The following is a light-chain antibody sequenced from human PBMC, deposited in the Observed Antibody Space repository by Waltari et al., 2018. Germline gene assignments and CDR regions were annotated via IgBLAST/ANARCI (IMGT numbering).Light chain of an antibody. Sequence: QSALTQPASVSGSPGHSITISCTGTISDVGGYDYVSWYQQHPDKAPKLMIYDVTNRPSWVSNRFSGSKSGNTASLTISGLQAEDEADYYCSSYASSSTLVLFGGGTKLTVL. CDR2: DVT. CDR1: ISDVGGYDY. CDR3: SSYASSSTLVL. J-gene: IGLJ2*01. V-gene: IGLV2-14*03.